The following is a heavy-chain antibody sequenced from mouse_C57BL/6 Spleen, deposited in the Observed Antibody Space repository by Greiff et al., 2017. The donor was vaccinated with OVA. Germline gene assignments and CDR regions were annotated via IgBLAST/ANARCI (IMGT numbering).Heavy chain of an antibody. CDR3: ARGDYSSWLAY. CDR2: ISSGSSTI. V-gene: IGHV5-17*01. J-gene: IGHJ3*01. Sequence: DVKLVESGGGLVKPGGSLKLSCAASGFTFSDYGMHWVRQAPEKGLEWVAYISSGSSTIYYADTVKGRFTISRDNAKNTLFLQMTSLRSEDTAMYYCARGDYSSWLAYWGQGTLVTVSA. D-gene: IGHD2-12*01. CDR1: GFTFSDYG.